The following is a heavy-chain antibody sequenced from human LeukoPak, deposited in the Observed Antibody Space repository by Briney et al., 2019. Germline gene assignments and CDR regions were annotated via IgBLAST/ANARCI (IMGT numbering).Heavy chain of an antibody. D-gene: IGHD2-2*01. CDR2: INPNSGGT. J-gene: IGHJ3*02. CDR3: ARVLGDCSSTNCYGGYAFDI. CDR1: GYTFADYY. V-gene: IGHV1-2*06. Sequence: ASVKVSCKASGYTFADYYIHWVRQAPGQGLEWMGRINPNSGGTTYAQKFQGRVAITRDTSISTAYMELSRLSSDDTAVYYCARVLGDCSSTNCYGGYAFDIWGQGTMVTVSS.